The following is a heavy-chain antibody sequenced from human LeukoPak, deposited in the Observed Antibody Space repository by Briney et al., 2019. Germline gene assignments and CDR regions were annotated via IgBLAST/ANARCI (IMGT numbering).Heavy chain of an antibody. V-gene: IGHV4-39*07. D-gene: IGHD6-13*01. CDR3: ARVPGLAAAGWFDP. J-gene: IGHJ5*02. CDR1: GGSISSSSYY. Sequence: SETLSLTCTVSGGSISSSSYYWGWIRQPPGKGLEWIGSIYYSGSTYYNPSLKSRVTISVDTSKNQFSLKLSSVTAADTAVYYCARVPGLAAAGWFDPWGQGTLVTVSS. CDR2: IYYSGST.